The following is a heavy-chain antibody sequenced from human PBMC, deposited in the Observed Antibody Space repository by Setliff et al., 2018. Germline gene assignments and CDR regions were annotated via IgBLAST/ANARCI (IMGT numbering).Heavy chain of an antibody. CDR2: IYSGDSGGST. CDR1: GFSVSSNY. Sequence: GGSLRLSCAASGFSVSSNYMSWVCQAPGKGLEWVSVIYSGDSGGSTYYADSVKGRFTISRDNSMNTLYLQMHGLRAEDTAVYYCARYCSSGSCYYDAFDVWGQGTMVTVSS. V-gene: IGHV3-53*01. J-gene: IGHJ3*01. D-gene: IGHD2-15*01. CDR3: ARYCSSGSCYYDAFDV.